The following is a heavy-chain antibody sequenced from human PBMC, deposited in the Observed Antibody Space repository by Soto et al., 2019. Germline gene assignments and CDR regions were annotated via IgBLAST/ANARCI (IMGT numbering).Heavy chain of an antibody. CDR3: VRARIDL. J-gene: IGHJ2*01. V-gene: IGHV3-7*01. Sequence: EVQLVESGGGLVQPGGSLRLSCAASGFTFSNYWMTWVRQAPGKGLEWVANINPDGSEKYYLDSVKGRFTSSRDNVKNSLYLQMNRLRAEDTALYYCVRARIDLWGRGTLVTVSS. CDR2: INPDGSEK. CDR1: GFTFSNYW.